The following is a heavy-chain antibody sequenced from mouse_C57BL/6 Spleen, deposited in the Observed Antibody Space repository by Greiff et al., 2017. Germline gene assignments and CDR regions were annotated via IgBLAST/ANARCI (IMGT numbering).Heavy chain of an antibody. J-gene: IGHJ1*03. CDR3: ARGVYYDYDLGRYFDV. V-gene: IGHV1-85*01. D-gene: IGHD2-4*01. Sequence: QVQLQQSGPELVKPGASVKLSCKASGYTFTSYDINWVKQRPGQGLEWIGWIYPRDGSTKYNEKFKGKATLTVDTSSSTAYMELHSLTSEDSAVYFCARGVYYDYDLGRYFDVWGTGTTVTVSS. CDR1: GYTFTSYD. CDR2: IYPRDGST.